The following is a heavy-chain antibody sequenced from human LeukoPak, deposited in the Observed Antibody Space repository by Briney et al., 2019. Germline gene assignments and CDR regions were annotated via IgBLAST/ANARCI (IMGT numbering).Heavy chain of an antibody. CDR2: ITFSGLSL. CDR3: ARDLSGIAGYTYGRGIDY. V-gene: IGHV3-21*01. J-gene: IGHJ4*02. Sequence: GGSLRRSCAASGFTFSSAGMTWVRQAPGKGLEWVSTITFSGLSLYYADSVKGRFTISRDNAKTSLYLQMNSLRAEDTAVYYCARDLSGIAGYTYGRGIDYWGQGALVTVSS. D-gene: IGHD5-18*01. CDR1: GFTFSSAG.